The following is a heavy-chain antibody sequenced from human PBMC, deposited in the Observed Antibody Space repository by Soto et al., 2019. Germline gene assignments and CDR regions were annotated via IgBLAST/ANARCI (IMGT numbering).Heavy chain of an antibody. CDR1: GYTFTGYT. CDR3: ARDCYYGSGSYNYFDY. J-gene: IGHJ4*02. CDR2: INAGNGNT. D-gene: IGHD3-10*01. Sequence: ASVKVSCKASGYTFTGYTMDWVRQAPGQRLEWMGWINAGNGNTKYSQKFQGRVTITRDTSASTAYMELSSLRSEDTAVYYCARDCYYGSGSYNYFDYWGQGALVTVSS. V-gene: IGHV1-3*01.